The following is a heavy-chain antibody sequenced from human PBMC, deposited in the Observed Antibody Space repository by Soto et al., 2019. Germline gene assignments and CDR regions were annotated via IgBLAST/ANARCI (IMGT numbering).Heavy chain of an antibody. Sequence: SLSLSCAASGFTFDDYAMHWVRQAPGKGLEWVSGISWNSNTIAYADSVKGRFTISRDNAKNSLYLQMNSLRAEDRAFYYCANDTGPNWGQGTLVTVSS. V-gene: IGHV3-9*01. CDR2: ISWNSNTI. CDR1: GFTFDDYA. J-gene: IGHJ4*02. CDR3: ANDTGPN.